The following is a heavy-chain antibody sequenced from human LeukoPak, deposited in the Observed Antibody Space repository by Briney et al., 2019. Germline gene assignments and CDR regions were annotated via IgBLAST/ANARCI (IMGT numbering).Heavy chain of an antibody. CDR2: IWYDGSNK. CDR3: ARDRGTAMVADAFDI. D-gene: IGHD5-18*01. J-gene: IGHJ3*02. CDR1: GFTFSTYA. Sequence: PRGSPRLSCAASGFTFSTYAMSWVRQAPRKGLEWVAVIWYDGSNKYYADSVKGRFTISRDNSKNTLYLQMNSLRAEDTAVYYCARDRGTAMVADAFDIWGQGTMDTVSS. V-gene: IGHV3-33*08.